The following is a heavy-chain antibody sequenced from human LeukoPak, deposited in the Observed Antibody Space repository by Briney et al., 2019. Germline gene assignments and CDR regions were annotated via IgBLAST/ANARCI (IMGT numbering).Heavy chain of an antibody. CDR1: GGSISSGGYY. CDR2: IFYSGST. D-gene: IGHD3-16*01. J-gene: IGHJ3*02. V-gene: IGHV4-31*03. CDR3: ARKSGLFSAFDI. Sequence: SETLSLTCTVSGGSISSGGYYWNWIRQHPGKGLEWIGYIFYSGSTYYNPSLTSRVTISLDTSKNQFSLKLSSVTAADTAVYYCARKSGLFSAFDIWGQATMVTVSS.